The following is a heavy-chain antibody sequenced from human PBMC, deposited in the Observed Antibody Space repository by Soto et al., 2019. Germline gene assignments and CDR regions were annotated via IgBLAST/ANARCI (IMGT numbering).Heavy chain of an antibody. D-gene: IGHD2-2*01. J-gene: IGHJ6*02. CDR2: ISGSGGST. Sequence: GGSLRLSCAASGFTFSSYAMSWVRQAPGKGLEWVSAISGSGGSTYYADSVKGRFTISRDNSKNTLYLQMNSLRAKDTAVYYCAKEGYCSSTSCYFNYYYYGMDVWGQGTTVTVSS. CDR3: AKEGYCSSTSCYFNYYYYGMDV. CDR1: GFTFSSYA. V-gene: IGHV3-23*01.